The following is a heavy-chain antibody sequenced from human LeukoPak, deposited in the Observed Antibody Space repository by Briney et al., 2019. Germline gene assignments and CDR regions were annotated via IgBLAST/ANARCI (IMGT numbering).Heavy chain of an antibody. CDR1: GFSFSSYN. CDR2: ITTSSTYT. Sequence: GGSLRLSCEASGFSFSSYNMDWVRQTPGKGLEWISSITTSSTYTFYADSVKGRFTISRDNARNSLYLQMNSLTAEDTAVYYCARDPYSGAYGNTYYYYMDVWGKETTVTISS. V-gene: IGHV3-21*01. CDR3: ARDPYSGAYGNTYYYYMDV. J-gene: IGHJ6*03. D-gene: IGHD1-26*01.